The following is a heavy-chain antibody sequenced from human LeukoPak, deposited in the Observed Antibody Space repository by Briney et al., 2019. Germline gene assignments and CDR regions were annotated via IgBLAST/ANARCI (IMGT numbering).Heavy chain of an antibody. V-gene: IGHV3-33*06. Sequence: GGSLRLSCAASGFTFSSYGIHWVRQDPGKGLEWVAVIWYDGSNKYYADSVKGRFTISRDNSKNTLYLQMNSLRAEDTAVYYCAKDRGYDFWSGYLDYWGQGTLVTVSS. CDR2: IWYDGSNK. CDR3: AKDRGYDFWSGYLDY. D-gene: IGHD3-3*01. CDR1: GFTFSSYG. J-gene: IGHJ4*02.